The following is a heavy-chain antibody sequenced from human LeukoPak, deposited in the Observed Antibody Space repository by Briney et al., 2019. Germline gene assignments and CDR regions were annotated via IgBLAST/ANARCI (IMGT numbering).Heavy chain of an antibody. CDR1: GYTFTGYY. V-gene: IGHV1-8*03. CDR3: ARGTTIFGVVSGTYYMDV. CDR2: MNPNSGNT. Sequence: ASVKVSCKASGYTFTGYYMHWVRQAPGQGLEWMGWMNPNSGNTGYAQKFQGRVTITRNTSISTAYMELSSLRSEDTAVYYCARGTTIFGVVSGTYYMDVWGKGTTVTVSS. D-gene: IGHD3-3*01. J-gene: IGHJ6*03.